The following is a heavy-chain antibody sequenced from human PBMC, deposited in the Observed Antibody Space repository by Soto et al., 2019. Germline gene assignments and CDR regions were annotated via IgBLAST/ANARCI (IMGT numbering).Heavy chain of an antibody. Sequence: SVNVSCKASSGTLSSYSISWVRRPLVEGLEWMGGIIPIFGPANYARKFRGRVTITADESTSTAYMELSSLRSEDTAVYYCARDSRVATPQLYYYYYGMDVWG. J-gene: IGHJ6*02. D-gene: IGHD5-12*01. CDR2: IIPIFGPA. CDR3: ARDSRVATPQLYYYYYGMDV. CDR1: SGTLSSYS. V-gene: IGHV1-69*13.